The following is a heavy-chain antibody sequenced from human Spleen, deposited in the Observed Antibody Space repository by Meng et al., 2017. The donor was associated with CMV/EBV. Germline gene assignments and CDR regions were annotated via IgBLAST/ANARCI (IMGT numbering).Heavy chain of an antibody. CDR3: ARAKDIVVRAFDI. V-gene: IGHV3-23*03. CDR1: GFTFSSYA. J-gene: IGHJ3*02. D-gene: IGHD2-2*01. CDR2: IYSGGSST. Sequence: GGSLRLSCAASGFTFSSYAMSWVRQAPGKGLEWVSVIYSGGSSTYYADSVKGRFTISRDNSKNTLYLQMNSLRAEDTAVYYCARAKDIVVRAFDIWGQGTMVTVSS.